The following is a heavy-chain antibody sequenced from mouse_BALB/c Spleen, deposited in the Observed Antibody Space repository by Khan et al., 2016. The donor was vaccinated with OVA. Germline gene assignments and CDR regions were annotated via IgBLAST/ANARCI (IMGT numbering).Heavy chain of an antibody. D-gene: IGHD1-1*01. V-gene: IGHV2-2*02. Sequence: QVRLQQSGPGLVQPSQSLSITCTVSGFSLTNYGIHWVRQSPGKGLEWLGLIWSGGSTDYNAAFISRLSISKDNSKSQVFFKINSLQTNDTAIYYCARRDYDYGRGAWFPYWGQGTLVTVSA. CDR2: IWSGGST. J-gene: IGHJ3*01. CDR3: ARRDYDYGRGAWFPY. CDR1: GFSLTNYG.